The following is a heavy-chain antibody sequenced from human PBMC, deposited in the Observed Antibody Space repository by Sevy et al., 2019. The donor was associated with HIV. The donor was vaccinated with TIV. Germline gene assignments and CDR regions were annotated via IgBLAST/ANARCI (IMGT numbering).Heavy chain of an antibody. CDR1: GGSISRNSYD. J-gene: IGHJ4*02. D-gene: IGHD2-21*01. V-gene: IGHV4-39*01. CDR2: IFYSGNT. CDR3: ARHGGLVDRGFDF. Sequence: SETLSLTCSVSGGSISRNSYDWGWIRQPPGKGLEWIGSIFYSGNTYYATYLRSRVTTTVDTSKNQFSQNLSSVTDAETAVYYCARHGGLVDRGFDFWGQGTLVTVSS.